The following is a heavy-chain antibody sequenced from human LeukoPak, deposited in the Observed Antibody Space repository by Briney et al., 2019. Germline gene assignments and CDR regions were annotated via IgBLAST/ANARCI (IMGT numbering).Heavy chain of an antibody. V-gene: IGHV3-74*01. CDR1: GFTFSNSW. D-gene: IGHD2-21*02. CDR3: ARAEGYRGSDCYSPFGD. CDR2: INTDGSIT. Sequence: GGSLRLSCAASGFTFSNSWMNWVRQAPGKGLVWVSRINTDGSITSYADSVKGRFTISRDNAKNTLYLQMNSLRAEDTAVYYCARAEGYRGSDCYSPFGDWGQGTLVTVSS. J-gene: IGHJ4*02.